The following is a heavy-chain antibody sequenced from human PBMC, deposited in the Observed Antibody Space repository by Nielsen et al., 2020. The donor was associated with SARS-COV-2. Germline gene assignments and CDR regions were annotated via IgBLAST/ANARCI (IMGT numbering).Heavy chain of an antibody. CDR3: ARSVGRGNYFDY. V-gene: IGHV4-39*07. CDR2: IYYSGST. J-gene: IGHJ4*02. CDR1: GGSISSSSYY. Sequence: SETLSLTCTVSGGSISSSSYYWGWIRQPPGKGLEWIGSIYYSGSTNYNPSLKSRVTMSVDTSRNQFSLKLSSVTAADTAVYYCARSVGRGNYFDYWGQGILVTVSS. D-gene: IGHD3-10*01.